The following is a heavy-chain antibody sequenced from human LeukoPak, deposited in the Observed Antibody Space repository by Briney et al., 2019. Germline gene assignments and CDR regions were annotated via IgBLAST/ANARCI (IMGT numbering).Heavy chain of an antibody. D-gene: IGHD6-13*01. V-gene: IGHV3-30*01. CDR2: ISYDGSNK. Sequence: GGSLRLSCAASGFTFSSYAMHWVRQAPGKGLEWVAVISYDGSNKYYADSVKGRFTISRDNSKNTLYLQMNSLRAEDTAVYYCARGGGVRSSWFVIGSNYYYYGMDVWGQGTTVTVSS. CDR3: ARGGGVRSSWFVIGSNYYYYGMDV. CDR1: GFTFSSYA. J-gene: IGHJ6*02.